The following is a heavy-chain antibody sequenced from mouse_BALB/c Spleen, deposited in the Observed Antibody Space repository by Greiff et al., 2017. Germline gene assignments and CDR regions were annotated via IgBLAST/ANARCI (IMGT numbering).Heavy chain of an antibody. Sequence: EVLLVESGGGLVQPGGSRTLSCAASGFTFSSFGMHWVRQAPEKGLEWVAYISSGSSTIHYADKVKGRCTISRDKPKNTLFLQMTSLRSEDTAMYYCARIYDGSFAYWGQGTLVTVSA. CDR1: GFTFSSFG. CDR2: ISSGSSTI. D-gene: IGHD2-3*01. CDR3: ARIYDGSFAY. V-gene: IGHV5-17*02. J-gene: IGHJ3*01.